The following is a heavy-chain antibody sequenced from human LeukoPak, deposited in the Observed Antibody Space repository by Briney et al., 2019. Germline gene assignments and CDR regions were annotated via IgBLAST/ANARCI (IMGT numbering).Heavy chain of an antibody. Sequence: TGGSLRLSCAASGFTFSSYGMHWVRQAPGQGLEWVAFIRYDGSNKYYEDSVKGRFTISRDNSKTTLYLQTNSLRAEDTAVYYCAKDRATIAAAGTGFDYWGQGTLVTVSS. CDR3: AKDRATIAAAGTGFDY. V-gene: IGHV3-30*02. D-gene: IGHD6-13*01. CDR2: IRYDGSNK. CDR1: GFTFSSYG. J-gene: IGHJ4*02.